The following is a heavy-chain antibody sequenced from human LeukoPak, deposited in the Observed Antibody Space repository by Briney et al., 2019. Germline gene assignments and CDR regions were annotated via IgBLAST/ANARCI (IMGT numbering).Heavy chain of an antibody. CDR2: INQDGSET. V-gene: IGHV3-7*04. CDR1: GFTFSIYW. Sequence: PGGSLRLSCAPSGFTFSIYWMSWVRQAPGKGLQWVANINQDGSETYYVDSVKDRFTISRDNAKNALYLQMNSLRAEDTAVYYCVRAGGTGTVDYWRQRSVTTVSS. J-gene: IGHJ4*02. CDR3: VRAGGTGTVDY. D-gene: IGHD1-1*01.